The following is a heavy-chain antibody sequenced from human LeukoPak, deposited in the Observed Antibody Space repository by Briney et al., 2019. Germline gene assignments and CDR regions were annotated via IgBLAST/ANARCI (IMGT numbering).Heavy chain of an antibody. CDR1: GVAFSTYC. CDR2: ISYDVSNK. J-gene: IGHJ3*02. CDR3: ARRTTRGAFDM. V-gene: IGHV3-30*03. D-gene: IGHD1/OR15-1a*01. Sequence: GGSLRLSCAASGVAFSTYCMRWVRQPPGKGLEWVACISYDVSNKHYADSVKRRFTISRDNPKHTLYLQMHRLRAEDTAVYYCARRTTRGAFDMWGQRTMVTVSS.